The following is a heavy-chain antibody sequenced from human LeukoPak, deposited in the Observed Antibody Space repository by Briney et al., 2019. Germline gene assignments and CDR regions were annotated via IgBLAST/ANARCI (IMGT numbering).Heavy chain of an antibody. D-gene: IGHD3-10*01. J-gene: IGHJ4*02. CDR3: AKDRRHYYGSGSYSN. V-gene: IGHV3-23*01. CDR1: GFTFSSYA. Sequence: GGSPRLSCAASGFTFSSYAMSWVRQAPGKGLGWVSAISGSGGSTYYADSVKGRFTISRDNSKNTLYLQMNSLRAEDTAVYYCAKDRRHYYGSGSYSNWGQGTLVTVSS. CDR2: ISGSGGST.